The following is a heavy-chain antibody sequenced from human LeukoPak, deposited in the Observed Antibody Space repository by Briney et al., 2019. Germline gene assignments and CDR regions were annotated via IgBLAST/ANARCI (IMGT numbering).Heavy chain of an antibody. V-gene: IGHV1-2*02. CDR3: ARDPSGSYRTLDY. Sequence: ASVKVSCKASGYTFTSYAMHWVRQAPGQRLEWMGWINPNSGGTNYAQKFQGRVTMTRDTSISTAYMELSRLRSDDTAVYYCARDPSGSYRTLDYWGQGTLVTVSS. D-gene: IGHD1-26*01. CDR1: GYTFTSYA. CDR2: INPNSGGT. J-gene: IGHJ4*02.